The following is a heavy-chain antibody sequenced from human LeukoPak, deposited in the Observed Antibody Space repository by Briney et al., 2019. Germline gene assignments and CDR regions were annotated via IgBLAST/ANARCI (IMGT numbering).Heavy chain of an antibody. Sequence: SETLSLTCTASGGSISSYYWNWIRQSAGKLLEWIGRIYASGRTDYNPSLKSRVTMSVDTSKNQFSLKVTYVTAADTAVYYCARGHSSGHYYDYWGKGTLVTVSS. D-gene: IGHD3-22*01. V-gene: IGHV4-4*07. J-gene: IGHJ4*02. CDR1: GGSISSYY. CDR2: IYASGRT. CDR3: ARGHSSGHYYDY.